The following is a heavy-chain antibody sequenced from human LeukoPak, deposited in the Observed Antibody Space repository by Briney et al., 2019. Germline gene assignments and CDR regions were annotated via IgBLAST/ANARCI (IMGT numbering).Heavy chain of an antibody. CDR2: ISSVSSSI. CDR1: GFTFSSYN. J-gene: IGHJ4*02. Sequence: PGGSLRLSCAASGFTFSSYNMNWVRQAPGKGLEWVSSISSVSSSIYYADSVRGRFTISRDNAKNSLYLQMKSLRAEDTAVYYCANLPPPPLTYYYDDSGYYYGYWGQGTLVTVSS. V-gene: IGHV3-21*01. D-gene: IGHD3-22*01. CDR3: ANLPPPPLTYYYDDSGYYYGY.